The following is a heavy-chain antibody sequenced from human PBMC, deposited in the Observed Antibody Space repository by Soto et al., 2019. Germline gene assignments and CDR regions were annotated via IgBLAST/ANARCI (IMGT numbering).Heavy chain of an antibody. CDR2: IYWDDGK. CDR1: GLSVNTGLGA. D-gene: IGHD3-10*01. J-gene: IGHJ1*01. CDR3: AHSPAPRVYFQH. Sequence: SGPTLVNPTQTLTLTWVFSGLSVNTGLGAGGGIRQPPGKALEWVALIYWDDGKRYSPSLKSRLTITKETSRNQVVLTMTNVDPEDTATYFCAHSPAPRVYFQHWGEGTLVTVSS. V-gene: IGHV2-5*02.